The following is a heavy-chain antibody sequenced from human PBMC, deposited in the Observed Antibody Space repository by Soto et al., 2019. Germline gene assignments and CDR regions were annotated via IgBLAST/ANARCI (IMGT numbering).Heavy chain of an antibody. CDR1: GDSVSTIGVA. J-gene: IGHJ4*02. CDR2: TYFRPNWYY. CDR3: PRHDILTGQLFDY. V-gene: IGHV6-1*01. D-gene: IGHD3-9*01. Sequence: LSQTLSLTCAISGDSVSTIGVAWNWIRQSPSRGLEWLGTTYFRPNWYYDYAVSVQGRITINVDTSKNQFSLQLNSVTPEDTAVYYCPRHDILTGQLFDYWGQRTRVTVSS.